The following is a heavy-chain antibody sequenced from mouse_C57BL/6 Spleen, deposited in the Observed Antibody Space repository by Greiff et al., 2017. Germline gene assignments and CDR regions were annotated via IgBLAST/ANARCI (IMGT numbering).Heavy chain of an antibody. CDR2: IDPEDGDT. Sequence: VQLQQSGAELVRPGASVKLSCTASGFNIKDYYMHWVKQRPEQGLEWIGRIDPEDGDTEYAPKFQGKATMTADTSSNTAYLQLSSLTSEDTAVYYCTTKGGSSSWAMDYWGQGTSVTVSS. CDR1: GFNIKDYY. J-gene: IGHJ4*01. D-gene: IGHD1-1*01. V-gene: IGHV14-1*01. CDR3: TTKGGSSSWAMDY.